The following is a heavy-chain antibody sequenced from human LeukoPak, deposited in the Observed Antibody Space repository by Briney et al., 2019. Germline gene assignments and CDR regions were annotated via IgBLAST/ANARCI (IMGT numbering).Heavy chain of an antibody. CDR2: ISSSSSYI. CDR3: ARVATSPPLFVIDY. D-gene: IGHD2-2*01. J-gene: IGHJ4*02. Sequence: GGSLRLSCAASGFTFSSYRMNWVRQAPGKGLEWVSSISSSSSYIYYADSVKGRFTISRDNAKNSLYLQMNSLRAEDTAVYYCARVATSPPLFVIDYWGQGTLVTVSS. V-gene: IGHV3-21*01. CDR1: GFTFSSYR.